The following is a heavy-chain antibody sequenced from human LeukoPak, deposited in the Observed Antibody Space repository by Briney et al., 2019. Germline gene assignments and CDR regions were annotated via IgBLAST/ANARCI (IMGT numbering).Heavy chain of an antibody. D-gene: IGHD3-3*01. CDR1: GFAFNTYD. CDR3: ARKIFGVRSYPDF. J-gene: IGHJ4*02. Sequence: GGSLRLSCAASGFAFNTYDMHWVRQAPGQGLEWVALICHDGSNKFYANSVRGRFTISRDNSKNTVSLQMNNLRAEDTAVYYCARKIFGVRSYPDFWGQGTLVTVSS. CDR2: ICHDGSNK. V-gene: IGHV3-33*01.